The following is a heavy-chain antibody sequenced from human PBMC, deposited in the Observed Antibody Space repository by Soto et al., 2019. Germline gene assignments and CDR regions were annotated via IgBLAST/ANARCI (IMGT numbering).Heavy chain of an antibody. Sequence: QVQLVQSGAEVKKPGASVKVSCKTSGYIFTGYFIHWVRQAPGQGLEWMGWINPNGGGTHYAQKFPGRVLMTMDTSIATVYRDVSGLRSDDTAVYFCARGPGVIYSQFDFWGQGTLVTVSS. CDR3: ARGPGVIYSQFDF. J-gene: IGHJ4*02. CDR2: INPNGGGT. V-gene: IGHV1-2*02. CDR1: GYIFTGYF. D-gene: IGHD3-16*02.